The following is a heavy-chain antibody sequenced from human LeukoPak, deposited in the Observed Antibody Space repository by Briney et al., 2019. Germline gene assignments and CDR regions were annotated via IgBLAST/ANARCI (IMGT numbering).Heavy chain of an antibody. CDR3: ARTLYYDFWSGYQRISLYFDY. Sequence: SVKVSCKASGGTFSSYAISWVRQAPGQGLEWMGGIIPIFGTANYAQKFQGRVTITADESTSAAYMELSSLRSEDTAVYYCARTLYYDFWSGYQRISLYFDYWGQGTLVTVSS. V-gene: IGHV1-69*13. CDR2: IIPIFGTA. D-gene: IGHD3-3*01. J-gene: IGHJ4*02. CDR1: GGTFSSYA.